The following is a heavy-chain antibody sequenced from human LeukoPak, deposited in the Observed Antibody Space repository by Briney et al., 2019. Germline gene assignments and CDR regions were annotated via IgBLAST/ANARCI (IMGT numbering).Heavy chain of an antibody. CDR3: HMVRGGGYFDY. CDR1: GGSFSAYY. Sequence: SETLSLTCAVYGGSFSAYYWSCIRQSPGKGLEWIGEINHSGSTNYNPSLKSRVTMSVDTSKNQFSLNLTSVTAADTAVYYCHMVRGGGYFDYWGQGTLVTVSS. D-gene: IGHD3-10*01. CDR2: INHSGST. V-gene: IGHV4-34*01. J-gene: IGHJ4*02.